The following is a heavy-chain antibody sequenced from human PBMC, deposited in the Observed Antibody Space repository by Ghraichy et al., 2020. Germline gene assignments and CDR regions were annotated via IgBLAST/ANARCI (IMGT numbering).Heavy chain of an antibody. CDR1: GYSISSGYY. CDR2: IYHSGST. D-gene: IGHD7-27*01. V-gene: IGHV4-38-2*02. CDR3: ARDLTGDKYYYYYYGMDV. J-gene: IGHJ6*02. Sequence: SETLSLTCAVSGYSISSGYYWGWIRQPPGKGLEWIGSIYHSGSTYYNPSLKSRVTISVDTSKNQFSLKLSSVTAADTAVYYCARDLTGDKYYYYYYGMDVWGQGTTVTVSS.